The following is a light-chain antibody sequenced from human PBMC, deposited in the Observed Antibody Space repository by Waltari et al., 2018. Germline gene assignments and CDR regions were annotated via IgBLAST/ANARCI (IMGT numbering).Light chain of an antibody. CDR3: SSYTNSSTLGVV. Sequence: QSALTQPASVSGSPGQSITISCTGTSSDVGGYNSVSWYQQHPGKAPKLMIYEVSNRPSGVSNRFSGSKSGNTASLTISGLQAEDEADYYCSSYTNSSTLGVVFGGGTKLTVL. V-gene: IGLV2-14*01. J-gene: IGLJ2*01. CDR2: EVS. CDR1: SSDVGGYNS.